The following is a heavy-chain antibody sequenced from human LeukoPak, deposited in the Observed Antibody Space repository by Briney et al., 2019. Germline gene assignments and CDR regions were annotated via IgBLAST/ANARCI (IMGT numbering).Heavy chain of an antibody. J-gene: IGHJ3*02. CDR2: INHSGST. Sequence: SETLSLTCAVYGGSFSGYYWSWIRQPPGKGLEWIGEINHSGSTNYNPSLKSRVTISVDTSKNQFSLKLSSVTAADTAVYYCARELYSSGYHDALDIWGQGTMVTVSS. D-gene: IGHD3-22*01. CDR1: GGSFSGYY. CDR3: ARELYSSGYHDALDI. V-gene: IGHV4-34*01.